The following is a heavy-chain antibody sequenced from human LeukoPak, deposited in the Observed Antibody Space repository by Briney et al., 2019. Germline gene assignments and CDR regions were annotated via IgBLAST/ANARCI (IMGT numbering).Heavy chain of an antibody. J-gene: IGHJ4*02. CDR3: ARLSPLYCTGGTCFYSFDY. CDR2: IDHSGRT. CDR1: GGSISSSNW. Sequence: SETLSLTCAVSGGSISSSNWWSWVRQPPGKGLEWIGEIDHSGRTNFNPSLKTRVTISVDKSKKHFSLKMTSVTAADTAVYYCARLSPLYCTGGTCFYSFDYWGQGTLVTVSS. D-gene: IGHD2-8*02. V-gene: IGHV4-4*02.